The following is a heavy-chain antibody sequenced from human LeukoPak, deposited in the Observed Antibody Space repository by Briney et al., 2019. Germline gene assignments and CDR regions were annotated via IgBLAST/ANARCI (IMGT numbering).Heavy chain of an antibody. CDR2: IYYSGGT. CDR1: GGSISNYY. CDR3: AREGPPNYDTI. V-gene: IGHV4-59*01. D-gene: IGHD3-9*01. J-gene: IGHJ3*02. Sequence: PSETLSLTCTVSGGSISNYYWSWIRQPPGKGLEWIGYIYYSGGTNYNPSLKSRVTISVDTSKNQFSLKLNSVTAADTAVYYCAREGPPNYDTIWGQGTMVTVSS.